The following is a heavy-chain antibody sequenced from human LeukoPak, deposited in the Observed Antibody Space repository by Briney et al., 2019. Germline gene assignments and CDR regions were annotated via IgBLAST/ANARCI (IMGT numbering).Heavy chain of an antibody. Sequence: SETLSLTCAVYGGSFSGYYWSWIRQPPGRGLEWIGEINHSGSTNYNPSLKSRVTISVDTSKNQFSLKLSSVTAADTAVYYCARHTIAAAGTRFDPWGQGTLVTVSS. J-gene: IGHJ5*02. V-gene: IGHV4-34*01. CDR1: GGSFSGYY. CDR3: ARHTIAAAGTRFDP. CDR2: INHSGST. D-gene: IGHD6-13*01.